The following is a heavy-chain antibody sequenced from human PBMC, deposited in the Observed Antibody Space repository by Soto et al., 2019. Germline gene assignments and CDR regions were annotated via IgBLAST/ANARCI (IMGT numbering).Heavy chain of an antibody. CDR3: ARPSGSYGDYAWSLKY. CDR1: GYPFTGYS. Sequence: QIQLVQSGAEVKKPGASVKVSCKASGYPFTGYSVGWVRQAPGQGPEWMGRISAYSGDKYYAQRFQDRLTMTTDASTSTAYMDLRSLRSDDTAVYYCARPSGSYGDYAWSLKYWGQGTLVTVSS. CDR2: ISAYSGDK. J-gene: IGHJ4*02. D-gene: IGHD4-17*01. V-gene: IGHV1-18*01.